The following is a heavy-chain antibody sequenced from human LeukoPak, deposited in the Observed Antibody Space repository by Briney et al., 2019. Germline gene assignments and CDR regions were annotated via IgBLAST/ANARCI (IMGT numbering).Heavy chain of an antibody. J-gene: IGHJ4*02. CDR1: GYTFTSYD. CDR2: MNPNSGNT. V-gene: IGHV1-8*01. Sequence: ASVKVSCKASGYTFTSYDINWVRQATGQGLEWMGWMNPNSGNTGYAQKFQGRVTMTRNTSISIAYMELSSLRSEDTAVYYCARGRYSNRGFDYWGQGTLVTVSS. D-gene: IGHD5-12*01. CDR3: ARGRYSNRGFDY.